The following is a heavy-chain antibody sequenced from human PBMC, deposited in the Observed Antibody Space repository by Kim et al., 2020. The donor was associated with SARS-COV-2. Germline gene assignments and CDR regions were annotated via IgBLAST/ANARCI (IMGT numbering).Heavy chain of an antibody. CDR3: ARGQSRLAVAVHFDY. Sequence: SETLSLTCTVSGGSVSSGSYYWSWIRQPPGKGLEWIGYIYYSGSTNYNPSLKSRVTISVDTSKNQFSLKLSSVTAADTAVYYCARGQSRLAVAVHFDYWGQGTLVTVSS. D-gene: IGHD6-19*01. CDR2: IYYSGST. J-gene: IGHJ4*02. CDR1: GGSVSSGSYY. V-gene: IGHV4-61*01.